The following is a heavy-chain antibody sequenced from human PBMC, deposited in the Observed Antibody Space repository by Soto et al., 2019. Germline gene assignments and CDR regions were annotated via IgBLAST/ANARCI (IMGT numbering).Heavy chain of an antibody. J-gene: IGHJ6*02. CDR1: GYTFTSYG. D-gene: IGHD5-18*01. CDR2: ISAYNGNT. CDR3: ASIKGYSYGYVRSYGMDV. V-gene: IGHV1-18*04. Sequence: QVQLVQSGAEVKKPGASVKVSCKASGYTFTSYGISWVRQAPGQGLEWMGWISAYNGNTNYAQKLQGRVTMTTDTSTSTAYMGLRSLRSDDTAVYYCASIKGYSYGYVRSYGMDVWGQGTTVTVSS.